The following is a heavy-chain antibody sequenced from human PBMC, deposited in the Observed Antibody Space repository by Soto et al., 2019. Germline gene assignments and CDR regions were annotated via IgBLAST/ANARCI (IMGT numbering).Heavy chain of an antibody. Sequence: GGSLRLSCAASGFTFSSYAMHWVRQAPGKGLEWVAVISYDGSNKYYADSVKGRFTISRDNSKNTLYLQMNSLRAEDTAVYYCARTRDYYGSGRHGYYYGMDVWGQGTTVTVSS. CDR3: ARTRDYYGSGRHGYYYGMDV. J-gene: IGHJ6*02. V-gene: IGHV3-30-3*01. D-gene: IGHD3-10*01. CDR2: ISYDGSNK. CDR1: GFTFSSYA.